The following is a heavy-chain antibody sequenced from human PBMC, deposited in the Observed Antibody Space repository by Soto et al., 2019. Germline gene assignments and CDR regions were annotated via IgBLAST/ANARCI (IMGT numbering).Heavy chain of an antibody. V-gene: IGHV3-21*01. CDR3: ATEEGHIVVVTEEGRFDY. J-gene: IGHJ4*02. D-gene: IGHD2-21*02. Sequence: EVQLVESGGGLVQPGGSLRISCTATGFTFSTYTMAWVRQTPGKGLEWVSSISGSSDYMHYSDSVKGRFAISRDNAKISLYQQMNSLRAEDTAVYYCATEEGHIVVVTEEGRFDYWGQGSLVTVSS. CDR2: ISGSSDYM. CDR1: GFTFSTYT.